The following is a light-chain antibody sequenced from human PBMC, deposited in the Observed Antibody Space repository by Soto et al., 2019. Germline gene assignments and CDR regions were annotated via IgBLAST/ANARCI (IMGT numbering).Light chain of an antibody. CDR2: SAS. Sequence: DIQMTQSPSSVSASVGDRVTITCRASQGIRSWLAWYQQKPGKAPKLLISSASSLQSGVPSRFSGSGSGTDFTLTISGLQPEHFATYYCQQSDTFPATFGGGTRVEIK. CDR3: QQSDTFPAT. CDR1: QGIRSW. J-gene: IGKJ4*01. V-gene: IGKV1D-12*01.